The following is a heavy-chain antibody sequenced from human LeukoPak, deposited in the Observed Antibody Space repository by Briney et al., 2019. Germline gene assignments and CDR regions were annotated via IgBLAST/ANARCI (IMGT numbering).Heavy chain of an antibody. CDR1: GGTFSSYT. D-gene: IGHD3-10*01. CDR2: IISILGIA. J-gene: IGHJ4*02. Sequence: VASVKVSCKASGGTFSSYTISWVRQAPGQGLEWMGRIISILGIANYAQKFQGRVTITADKSTSTAYMELSSLRSEDTAVYYCARDRLTYYYGSGSDYWGQGTLVTVSS. CDR3: ARDRLTYYYGSGSDY. V-gene: IGHV1-69*04.